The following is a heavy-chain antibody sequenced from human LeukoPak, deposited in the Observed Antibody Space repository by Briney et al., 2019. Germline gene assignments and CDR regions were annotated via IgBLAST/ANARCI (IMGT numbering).Heavy chain of an antibody. CDR3: ASLTTVTQGYFDS. J-gene: IGHJ4*02. V-gene: IGHV4-59*08. Sequence: SETLTLTCTVSGGSISSYYWSWIRQPPGKGLEWIGYIYYSGSTNYNPSLKSRLTISADASKTQFCLKLSSVTATDTAVYYSASLTTVTQGYFDSWGEGNLVTVSS. CDR1: GGSISSYY. CDR2: IYYSGST. D-gene: IGHD4-17*01.